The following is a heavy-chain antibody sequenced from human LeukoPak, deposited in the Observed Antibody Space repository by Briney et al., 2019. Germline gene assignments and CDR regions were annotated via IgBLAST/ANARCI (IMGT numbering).Heavy chain of an antibody. CDR2: IYYSGST. Sequence: SETLSLTCTVSGGSISSSSYYWGWIRQPPGKGLEWIGSIYYSGSTYYNPSLKSRVTISVDTSKNQSSLKLSSVTAADTAVYYCARDYSGSYGGEWGQGTLVTVSS. CDR3: ARDYSGSYGGE. V-gene: IGHV4-39*07. CDR1: GGSISSSSYY. D-gene: IGHD1-26*01. J-gene: IGHJ4*02.